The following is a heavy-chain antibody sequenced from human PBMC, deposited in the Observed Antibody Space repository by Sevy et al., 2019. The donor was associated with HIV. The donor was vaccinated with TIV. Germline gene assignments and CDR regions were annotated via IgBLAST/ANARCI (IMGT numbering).Heavy chain of an antibody. D-gene: IGHD3-22*01. CDR2: ISYDGNNK. CDR3: ARDVSYYDRSGYSLDY. CDR1: GFTFSSYA. Sequence: GGSLRLSCAASGFTFSSYAIHWVRQAPGKGLEWVAVISYDGNNKYYADSVKGRFTISRDNSKNRLYLQMNSLRVGDTAVYYCARDVSYYDRSGYSLDYWGQGTVVTVSS. V-gene: IGHV3-30-3*01. J-gene: IGHJ4*02.